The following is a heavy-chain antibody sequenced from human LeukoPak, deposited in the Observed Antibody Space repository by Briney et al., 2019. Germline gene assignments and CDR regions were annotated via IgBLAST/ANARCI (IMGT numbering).Heavy chain of an antibody. D-gene: IGHD6-13*01. J-gene: IGHJ4*02. CDR2: INHSGST. V-gene: IGHV4-34*01. CDR1: GGSFSGYY. Sequence: SETLSLTCAVYGGSFSGYYLSWIRQPPGKGLEWIGEINHSGSTNYNPSLKSRVTISVDTSKNQFSLKLSSVTAADTAVYYCARGLTQLASRGDYWGQGTLVTVSS. CDR3: ARGLTQLASRGDY.